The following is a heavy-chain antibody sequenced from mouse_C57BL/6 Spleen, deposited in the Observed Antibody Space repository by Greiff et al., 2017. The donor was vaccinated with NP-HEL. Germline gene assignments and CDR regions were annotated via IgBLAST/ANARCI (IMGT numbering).Heavy chain of an antibody. Sequence: EVQVVESGGDLVKPGGSLKLSCAASGFTFSSYGMSWVRQTPDKRLEWVATISSGGSYTYYPDSVKGRFTISRDNAKNTLYLQMSSLKSEDTAMYYCARHGGYSNYVDYWGQGTTLTVSS. J-gene: IGHJ2*01. D-gene: IGHD2-5*01. CDR2: ISSGGSYT. V-gene: IGHV5-6*01. CDR1: GFTFSSYG. CDR3: ARHGGYSNYVDY.